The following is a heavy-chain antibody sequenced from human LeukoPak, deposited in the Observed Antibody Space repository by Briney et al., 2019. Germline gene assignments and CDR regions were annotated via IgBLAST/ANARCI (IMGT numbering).Heavy chain of an antibody. CDR2: ISAYNGNT. CDR1: GYTFTSYG. D-gene: IGHD2-21*02. CDR3: ARDLGYCGGDCYFLNWFDP. Sequence: ASVKVSCKASGYTFTSYGISWVRQAPGQGLEWMGWISAYNGNTNYAQKLQGRVTVTTDTSTSTAYMELRSLRSDDTAVYYCARDLGYCGGDCYFLNWFDPWGQGTLVTVSS. V-gene: IGHV1-18*01. J-gene: IGHJ5*02.